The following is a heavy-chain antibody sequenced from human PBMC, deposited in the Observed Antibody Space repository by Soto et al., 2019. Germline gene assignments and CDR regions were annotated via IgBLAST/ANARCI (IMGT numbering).Heavy chain of an antibody. D-gene: IGHD5-18*01. CDR3: ARDLWGYEIQLWLHGMDV. CDR1: GFTVSSNY. V-gene: IGHV3-66*01. J-gene: IGHJ6*02. CDR2: IYSGGST. Sequence: GGSLRLSCAASGFTVSSNYMSWVRQAPGKGLEWVSVIYSGGSTYYADSVKGRFTISRDNSKNTLYLQMNSLRAEDTAVYYCARDLWGYEIQLWLHGMDVWGQGTTVTVSS.